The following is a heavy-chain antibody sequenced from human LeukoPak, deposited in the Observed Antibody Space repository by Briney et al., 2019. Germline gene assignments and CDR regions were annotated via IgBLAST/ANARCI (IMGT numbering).Heavy chain of an antibody. CDR3: AKTSFRGVIITPHDY. D-gene: IGHD3-10*01. CDR2: ISGSGGST. V-gene: IGHV3-23*01. Sequence: GGSLRLSCAASGFTFSSYAMSWVRQAPGKGLEWVSAISGSGGSTYYADSVKGRFTISRDNSKNTLYLQMNSLRAEDTAVYYCAKTSFRGVIITPHDYWGQGTLVTVSS. J-gene: IGHJ4*02. CDR1: GFTFSSYA.